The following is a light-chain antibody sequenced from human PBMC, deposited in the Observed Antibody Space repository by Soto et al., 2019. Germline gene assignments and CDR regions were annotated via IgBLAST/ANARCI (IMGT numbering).Light chain of an antibody. Sequence: QSVLTQPASVSGSLGQSITISRTGTGSDIAGYNYISWYQQLPGKAPKLMSYEVTIRPSGISNRFSGSKSGNTASLTISGLQAEDEADYFCTSFTRTSSLYVFGTGTKVTVL. CDR1: GSDIAGYNY. V-gene: IGLV2-14*01. CDR2: EVT. J-gene: IGLJ1*01. CDR3: TSFTRTSSLYV.